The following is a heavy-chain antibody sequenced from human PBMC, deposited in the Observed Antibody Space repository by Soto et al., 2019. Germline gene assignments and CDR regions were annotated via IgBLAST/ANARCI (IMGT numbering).Heavy chain of an antibody. V-gene: IGHV1-18*04. Sequence: GASVKVSCKASGYIFTSYGISWVRQAPGQGLEWMGWIDGHNGNTKYAQKVQERVTLTTDTSTSTAYMELRSLRSDDTAVYYCARVGDIVVVGPWFDPWGQGTLVTVSS. CDR3: ARVGDIVVVGPWFDP. CDR1: GYIFTSYG. CDR2: IDGHNGNT. J-gene: IGHJ5*02. D-gene: IGHD2-2*01.